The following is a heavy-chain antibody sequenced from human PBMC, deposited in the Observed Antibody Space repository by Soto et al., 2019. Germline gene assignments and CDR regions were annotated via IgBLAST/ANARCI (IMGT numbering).Heavy chain of an antibody. V-gene: IGHV4-59*08. CDR1: GDSISNYY. Sequence: SETLSLTCTFSGDSISNYYWSWIRQPPGKGLEYIGYMYSSGTTRYNPSLTSRVITSLDTSKSQFSLKLRSVTAADTAVYYCARHSATGSPYFDLWGRGTLVTVSS. J-gene: IGHJ4*02. CDR3: ARHSATGSPYFDL. CDR2: MYSSGTT. D-gene: IGHD1-26*01.